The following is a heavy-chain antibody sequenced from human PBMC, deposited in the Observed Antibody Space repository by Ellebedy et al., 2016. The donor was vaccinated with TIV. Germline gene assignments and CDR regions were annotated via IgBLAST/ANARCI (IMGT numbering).Heavy chain of an antibody. J-gene: IGHJ3*02. CDR3: LLRYFDWLSPPGAFDI. V-gene: IGHV3-49*04. D-gene: IGHD3-9*01. CDR2: IRSKAYGGTT. CDR1: GFTFGDYA. Sequence: GGSLRLSCTASGFTFGDYAMSWVRQAPGKGLEWVGFIRSKAYGGTTEYAASVKGRFTISRDDSKSIACLQMNSLKTEDTAVYYCLLRYFDWLSPPGAFDIWGQGTMVTVSS.